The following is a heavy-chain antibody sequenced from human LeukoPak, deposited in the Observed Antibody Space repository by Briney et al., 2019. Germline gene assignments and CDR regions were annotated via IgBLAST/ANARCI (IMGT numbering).Heavy chain of an antibody. CDR3: ARATSSWDDHFDY. CDR2: IYYSGST. D-gene: IGHD6-13*01. V-gene: IGHV4-59*01. Sequence: PSETLSLTCTVSGCSISSYYWSWIRQPPGKGLEWIGYIYYSGSTNYNPSLKSRVTISVETSKNQFSLKLSSVTAADTAVYYCARATSSWDDHFDYWGQGTLVPVSS. J-gene: IGHJ4*01. CDR1: GCSISSYY.